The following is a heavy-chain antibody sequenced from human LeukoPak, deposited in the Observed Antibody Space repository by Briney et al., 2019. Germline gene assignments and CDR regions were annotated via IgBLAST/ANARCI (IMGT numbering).Heavy chain of an antibody. J-gene: IGHJ4*02. CDR3: ARPEWELLILNY. D-gene: IGHD1-26*01. V-gene: IGHV4-39*01. CDR1: GGSISSSSYY. Sequence: PSETLSLTCTVSGGSISSSSYYWGWIRQPPGKGLEWIGSIYYSGSTYYNPSLKSRVTISVDTSKNQFSLKLSSVTAADTAVYYCARPEWELLILNYWGQGTLVTVSS. CDR2: IYYSGST.